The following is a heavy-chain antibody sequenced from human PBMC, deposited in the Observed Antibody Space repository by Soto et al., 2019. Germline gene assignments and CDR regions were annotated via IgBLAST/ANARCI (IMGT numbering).Heavy chain of an antibody. CDR1: GYIFTGYF. Sequence: ASVKVSCKTSGYIFTGYFIHWVRQTPGQGLQWMGRITPNSGDTKYGQTFQGRVTFTRDTSTSTAYMELSGLRSDDTALYSCVSRGYGSNSLEFWGQGTLVTVSS. D-gene: IGHD6-25*01. CDR2: ITPNSGDT. V-gene: IGHV1-2*06. J-gene: IGHJ4*03. CDR3: VSRGYGSNSLEF.